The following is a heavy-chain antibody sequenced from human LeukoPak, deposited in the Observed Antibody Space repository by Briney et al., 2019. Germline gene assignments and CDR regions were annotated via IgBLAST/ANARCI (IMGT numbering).Heavy chain of an antibody. CDR3: AKGIAAAASDALDI. Sequence: PGGSLRLSCAASGFTFHDYAMHWVRQAPGKGLEWVSGISLNSGSIGYADSVKGRFAISRDNAKNSLYLQMNSLRAEDMALYFCAKGIAAAASDALDIWGQGTMVTVSS. CDR2: ISLNSGSI. D-gene: IGHD6-13*01. CDR1: GFTFHDYA. J-gene: IGHJ3*02. V-gene: IGHV3-9*03.